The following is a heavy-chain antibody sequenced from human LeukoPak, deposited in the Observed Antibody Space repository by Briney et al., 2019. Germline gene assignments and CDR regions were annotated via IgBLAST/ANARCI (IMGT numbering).Heavy chain of an antibody. J-gene: IGHJ6*02. CDR2: IWYDGSNK. Sequence: GGSLRLSCAASGFTFSSYWMSWVRQAPGKGLEWVAVIWYDGSNKYYADSVKGRFTISRDNSKNTLYLQMNSLRAEDTAVYYCASQYSSSWYYYYGMDVWGQGTTVTVSS. V-gene: IGHV3-33*08. CDR3: ASQYSSSWYYYYGMDV. CDR1: GFTFSSYW. D-gene: IGHD6-13*01.